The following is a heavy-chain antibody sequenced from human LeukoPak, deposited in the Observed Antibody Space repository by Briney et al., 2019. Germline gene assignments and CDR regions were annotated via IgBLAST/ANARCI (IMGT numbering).Heavy chain of an antibody. J-gene: IGHJ4*02. CDR1: GFTFSSYS. CDR2: ISSSSSYI. CDR3: ARDQHGSGSYSASYI. V-gene: IGHV3-21*01. D-gene: IGHD3-10*01. Sequence: GSLRLSCAASGFTFSSYSMNWVRQAPGKGLEWVSSISSSSSYIYYADSVKGRFTISRDNAKNSLYLQMNSLRAEDTAVYYCARDQHGSGSYSASYIWGQGTLVTVSS.